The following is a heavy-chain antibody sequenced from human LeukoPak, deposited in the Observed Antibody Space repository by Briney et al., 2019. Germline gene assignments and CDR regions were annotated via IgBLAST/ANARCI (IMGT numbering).Heavy chain of an antibody. J-gene: IGHJ1*01. Sequence: PGRSLRLSCAASDSIFRHYGMHRVRQAPGKGLEWVAVIGDDGSNKHYADSVKGRFTISRDNSKNTVYLQMDSLRAEDTAVYYCAGGNGHYPLTTYWGQGTLVTVSS. CDR2: IGDDGSNK. CDR1: DSIFRHYG. V-gene: IGHV3-33*03. CDR3: AGGNGHYPLTTY. D-gene: IGHD3-22*01.